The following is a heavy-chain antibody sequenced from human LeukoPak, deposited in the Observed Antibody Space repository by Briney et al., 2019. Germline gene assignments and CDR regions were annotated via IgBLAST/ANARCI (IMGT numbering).Heavy chain of an antibody. CDR2: INVDGTAE. V-gene: IGHV3-7*03. CDR1: GFSFSTIY. J-gene: IGHJ4*02. Sequence: GGSLRLSCAASGFSFSTIYMSWVRQTPGQGLEWVANINVDGTAEYYVDSVKGRFTISRDNAKNSLYLQMNSLRAEDTAVYHCARGGGGYVGFDYWGQGTLVTVSS. D-gene: IGHD5-12*01. CDR3: ARGGGGYVGFDY.